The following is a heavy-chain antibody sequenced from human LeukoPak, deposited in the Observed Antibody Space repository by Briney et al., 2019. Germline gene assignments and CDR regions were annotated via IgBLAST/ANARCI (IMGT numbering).Heavy chain of an antibody. Sequence: SETLSLTCTVPGGSISSYHWSWIRPPAGKGLEWIGRIYTSGSTNYKPSLKSRVTMSVDTSKKQFSLKLSSVTAADTAVYYCARVYYDILTGWKFDPWGQGTLVTVSP. CDR3: ARVYYDILTGWKFDP. CDR1: GGSISSYH. J-gene: IGHJ5*02. V-gene: IGHV4-4*07. CDR2: IYTSGST. D-gene: IGHD3-9*01.